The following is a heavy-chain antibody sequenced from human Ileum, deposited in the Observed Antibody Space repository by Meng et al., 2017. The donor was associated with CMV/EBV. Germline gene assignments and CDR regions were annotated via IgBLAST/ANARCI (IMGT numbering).Heavy chain of an antibody. Sequence: ASVKVSCKTSGYTFTAYYLHWVRQAPGQGLEWMGWINPQSGDTYYAQNFQGRVTMTRDTSISTAYMELSSLKSDDTAVYYCASGWYNAHDPFDYWGQGTGVTGYS. J-gene: IGHJ4*02. CDR1: GYTFTAYY. D-gene: IGHD6-19*01. CDR3: ASGWYNAHDPFDY. CDR2: INPQSGDT. V-gene: IGHV1-2*02.